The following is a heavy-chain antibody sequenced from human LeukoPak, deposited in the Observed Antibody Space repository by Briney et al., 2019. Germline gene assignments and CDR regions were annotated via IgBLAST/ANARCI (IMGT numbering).Heavy chain of an antibody. CDR1: GFTFSDYY. D-gene: IGHD3-10*01. V-gene: IGHV3-11*04. CDR3: ARDVPDSGNYYPDAFDI. CDR2: ISSSGSTI. J-gene: IGHJ3*02. Sequence: PGGSLRLSCAASGFTFSDYYMSWIRQAPGKGLEGVSYISSSGSTIYYADSVKGRFTISRDNSKNTLYLQMNSLRAEDTAVYYCARDVPDSGNYYPDAFDIWGQGTMVTVSS.